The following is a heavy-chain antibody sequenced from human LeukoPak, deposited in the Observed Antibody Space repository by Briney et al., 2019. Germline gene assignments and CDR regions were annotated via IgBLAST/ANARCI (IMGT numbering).Heavy chain of an antibody. J-gene: IGHJ3*02. CDR1: GYIFTAYY. CDR3: ARELLWFGEFGDGFDI. CDR2: IDPDSGVI. D-gene: IGHD3-10*01. Sequence: ASVKVSCKASGYIFTAYYLQWVRQAPGQGPEWMGWIDPDSGVIDYAQKFQGRVTMTRDTSINTVYMELSSLRFDDTAVYYCARELLWFGEFGDGFDIWGQGTMVTVSS. V-gene: IGHV1-2*02.